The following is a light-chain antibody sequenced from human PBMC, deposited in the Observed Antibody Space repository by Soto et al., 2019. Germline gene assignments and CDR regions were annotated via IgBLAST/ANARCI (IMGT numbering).Light chain of an antibody. CDR2: GAF. CDR3: QQYNNGPT. CDR1: QSVSSN. V-gene: IGKV3-15*01. Sequence: ERVMTQSPATLSVSPGERATLSCRASQSVSSNLAWYQRKPGQAPRLLIYGAFTRATGIPARFSGSGSGTEFTLTISSLQSEDFAVYYCQQYNNGPTFGGGTKVEIK. J-gene: IGKJ4*01.